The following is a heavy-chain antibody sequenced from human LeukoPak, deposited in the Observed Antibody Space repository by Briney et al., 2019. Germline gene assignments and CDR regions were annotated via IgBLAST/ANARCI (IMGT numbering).Heavy chain of an antibody. V-gene: IGHV4-38-2*01. J-gene: IGHJ4*02. CDR2: IYHSGST. CDR3: AKSGYYYPPYFDY. D-gene: IGHD3-3*01. Sequence: SETLSLTCAVSGYSIISGYFWGWIRQPPGKGLEWIGTIYHSGSTYYNPSLKSRVTISVDTSKNQFSLKLGSVTAADTAVYFCAKSGYYYPPYFDYWGQGTLVTVSS. CDR1: GYSIISGYF.